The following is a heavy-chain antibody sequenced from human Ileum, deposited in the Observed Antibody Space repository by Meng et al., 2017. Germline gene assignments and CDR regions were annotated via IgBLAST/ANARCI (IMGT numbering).Heavy chain of an antibody. Sequence: QVQPQGAGHGPGKPSGTRALSGAFSGASLSSRDWWSWVRQPPGKGLEWIGEISQESGRTNYNPSLKSRVTISLDKSKNQFSLNLNSVTAADTAVYYCVRNEGYSLGDWGQGTLVTVSS. CDR1: GASLSSRDW. D-gene: IGHD2-21*01. J-gene: IGHJ4*02. CDR2: ISQESGRT. CDR3: VRNEGYSLGD. V-gene: IGHV4-4*02.